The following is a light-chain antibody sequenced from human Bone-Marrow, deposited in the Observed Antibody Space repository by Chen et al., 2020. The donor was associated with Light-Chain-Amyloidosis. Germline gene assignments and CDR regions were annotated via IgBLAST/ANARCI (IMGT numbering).Light chain of an antibody. V-gene: IGKV3-20*01. CDR2: GSS. CDR1: QTISSNY. Sequence: EIVLTQSPGTLSLSPGEGANLSCRASQTISSNYLTWYQQKFGQAARLLIYGSSSRATGIPDRFTGSESGTDFTLTSNRLEPEDFAMYYCQQYGTSQLTFGGGTKVDIK. J-gene: IGKJ4*01. CDR3: QQYGTSQLT.